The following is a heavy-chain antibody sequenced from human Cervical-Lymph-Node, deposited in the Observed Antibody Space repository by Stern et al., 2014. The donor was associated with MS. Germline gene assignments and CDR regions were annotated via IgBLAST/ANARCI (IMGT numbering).Heavy chain of an antibody. CDR2: IIPMSGTT. CDR3: ARGRSGDHTAFDAFDI. D-gene: IGHD2-21*02. V-gene: IGHV1-69*06. J-gene: IGHJ3*02. Sequence: QVQLVQSGAEMKKPGSSVKVSCKASGGTLSSNPISWVRQAPGQGLEWMGGIIPMSGTTNYAQKFKGRVTIEADKSMTTAYMELSSLRSEDTAAYYCARGRSGDHTAFDAFDIWGQGTVVAVS. CDR1: GGTLSSNP.